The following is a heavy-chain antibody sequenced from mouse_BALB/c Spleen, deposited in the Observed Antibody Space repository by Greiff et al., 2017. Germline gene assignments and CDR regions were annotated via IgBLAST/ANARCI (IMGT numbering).Heavy chain of an antibody. V-gene: IGHV5-12-2*01. CDR2: ISNGGGST. Sequence: EVMLVESGGGLVQPGGSLKLSCAASGFTFSSYTMSWVRQTPEKRLEWVAYISNGGGSTYYPDTVKGRFTISRDNAKNTLYLQMSSLKSEDTAMYYCARRRGHEAPYYYAMDYWGQGTSVTVSS. CDR1: GFTFSSYT. CDR3: ARRRGHEAPYYYAMDY. J-gene: IGHJ4*01.